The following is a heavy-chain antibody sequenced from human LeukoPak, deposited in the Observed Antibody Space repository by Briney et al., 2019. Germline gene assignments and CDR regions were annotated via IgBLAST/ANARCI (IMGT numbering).Heavy chain of an antibody. D-gene: IGHD5-24*01. CDR1: GGSFSGYY. Sequence: SETLSLTCAVYGGSFSGYYWSWIRQPPGKGLEWIGEINHSGSTNYNPSLKSRVTISVDTSKNQFSLKLSSVTAADTAVYYCARARRDGYNQIGFHYFDYWGQGTLVTVSS. CDR2: INHSGST. V-gene: IGHV4-34*01. CDR3: ARARRDGYNQIGFHYFDY. J-gene: IGHJ4*02.